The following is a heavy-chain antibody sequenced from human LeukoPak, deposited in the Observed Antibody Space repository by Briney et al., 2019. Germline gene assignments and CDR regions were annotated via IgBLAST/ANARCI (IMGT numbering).Heavy chain of an antibody. CDR3: ARGYDSSGYYFLPHYVDYYYYGMDV. CDR2: INQDGSEK. D-gene: IGHD3-22*01. CDR1: GFTFSSYW. J-gene: IGHJ6*02. Sequence: GGSLRLSCAASGFTFSSYWMSWVRQAPGKGLEWVANINQDGSEKHHVDSVKGRFTISRDNAKNSLYLQMNSLRAEDTAVYYCARGYDSSGYYFLPHYVDYYYYGMDVWGQGTTVTVSS. V-gene: IGHV3-7*01.